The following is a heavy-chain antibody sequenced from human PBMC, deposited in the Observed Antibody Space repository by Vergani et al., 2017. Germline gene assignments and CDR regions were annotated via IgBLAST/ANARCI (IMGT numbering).Heavy chain of an antibody. CDR3: ATDISDSSGYYHAFDI. CDR1: GYTLTELS. J-gene: IGHJ3*02. D-gene: IGHD3-22*01. V-gene: IGHV1-24*01. Sequence: QVQLVQSGAEVKKPGASVKVSCKVSGYTLTELSMHWVRQAPGKGLEWMGGFDPEDGETTYAQKFQGRVTMTEDTSTDTAYMELSSLRSEDTAVYYCATDISDSSGYYHAFDIWGQGTMVTVSS. CDR2: FDPEDGET.